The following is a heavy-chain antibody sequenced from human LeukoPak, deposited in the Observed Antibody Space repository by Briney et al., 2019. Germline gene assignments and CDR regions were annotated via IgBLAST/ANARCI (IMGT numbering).Heavy chain of an antibody. V-gene: IGHV4-30-4*01. CDR2: ICYSGST. CDR1: GGSISSGDYY. D-gene: IGHD2-2*01. CDR3: ARVVPAAPYYYGMDV. Sequence: SETLSLTCTVSGGSISSGDYYWSWIRQPPGKGLEWIGYICYSGSTYYNPSLKSRVTISVDTSKNQFSLKLSSVTAADTAVYYCARVVPAAPYYYGMDVWGQGTTVTVSS. J-gene: IGHJ6*02.